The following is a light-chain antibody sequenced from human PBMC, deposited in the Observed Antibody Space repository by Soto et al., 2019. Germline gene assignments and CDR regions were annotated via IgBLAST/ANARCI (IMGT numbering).Light chain of an antibody. J-gene: IGKJ5*01. Sequence: IVMTQSPATLSVSPGERATLSGRASQSVSSNLAWYQQKPGQAPRLLIYGASTRATGIPARFSGSGSGTDFTLTINRLEPEDFAVYYCQQYENSPITFGQGTRLEIK. CDR3: QQYENSPIT. CDR1: QSVSSN. V-gene: IGKV3-15*01. CDR2: GAS.